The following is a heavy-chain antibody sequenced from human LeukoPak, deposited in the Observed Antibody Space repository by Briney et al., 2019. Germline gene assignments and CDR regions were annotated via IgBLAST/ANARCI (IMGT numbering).Heavy chain of an antibody. CDR2: INPNSGGT. CDR3: ARDSGDLDWSFPSEFDY. Sequence: ASVKVSCKASGYTFTGYYMHWVRQAPGQGLEWMGWINPNSGGTNYAQKFQGRVTMTRDTSISTAYMELSRLRSDDTAVYYCARDSGDLDWSFPSEFDYWGQRTLVTVSS. CDR1: GYTFTGYY. D-gene: IGHD3-9*01. J-gene: IGHJ4*02. V-gene: IGHV1-2*02.